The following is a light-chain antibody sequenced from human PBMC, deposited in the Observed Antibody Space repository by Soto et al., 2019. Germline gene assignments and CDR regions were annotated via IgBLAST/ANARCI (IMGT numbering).Light chain of an antibody. J-gene: IGLJ3*02. CDR3: SSYTTSNTQV. V-gene: IGLV2-14*01. CDR1: SSDVGTYNY. Sequence: QSALTQPASVSGSPGQSITISCTGTSSDVGTYNYVSWYQHRPGKAPKLMIYDVSYRPSGVSNRFSGSKSAYTASLTISGLQAEDEADYYCSSYTTSNTQVFGGGTKLTVL. CDR2: DVS.